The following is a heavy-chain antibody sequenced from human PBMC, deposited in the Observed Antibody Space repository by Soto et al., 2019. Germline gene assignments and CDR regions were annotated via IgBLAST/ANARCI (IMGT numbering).Heavy chain of an antibody. J-gene: IGHJ3*02. Sequence: PGESLKISCKGSGYSVTSYWISWVRQMPGKGLEWMGRIDPSDSYTNYSPSFQGHVTISADKSISTAYLQWSSLKASDTAMYYCARHLPGPLDAFDIWGQGTMVTVSS. CDR3: ARHLPGPLDAFDI. V-gene: IGHV5-10-1*01. CDR1: GYSVTSYW. D-gene: IGHD3-3*02. CDR2: IDPSDSYT.